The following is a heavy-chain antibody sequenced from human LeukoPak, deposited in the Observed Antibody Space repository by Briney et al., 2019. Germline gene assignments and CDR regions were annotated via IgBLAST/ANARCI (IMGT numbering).Heavy chain of an antibody. CDR1: GGSFSGYY. J-gene: IGHJ5*02. CDR2: INHSGST. CDR3: VRRLRQQLVQYNWFDP. D-gene: IGHD6-13*01. Sequence: PSETLSLTCAVYGGSFSGYYWSWIRQPPGKGLEWIGEINHSGSTNYNPSLKSRVTISVDTSKNQFSLKLSSVTAADTAVYYCVRRLRQQLVQYNWFDPWGQGTLVTVSS. V-gene: IGHV4-34*01.